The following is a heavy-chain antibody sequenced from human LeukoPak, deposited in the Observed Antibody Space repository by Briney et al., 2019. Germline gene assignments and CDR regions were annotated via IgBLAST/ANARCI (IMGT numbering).Heavy chain of an antibody. CDR3: AKDQTRPDYFDY. CDR2: ISGSGGST. CDR1: GFTFSSYA. J-gene: IGHJ4*02. Sequence: GGSLRLSCAASGFTFSSYAMSWVRQAPGKGLEWVSAISGSGGSTYYADSVKGRFTLSRDNSKNTLYLQMNSLRAEDTAVYYCAKDQTRPDYFDYWGQGTLVSVSS. V-gene: IGHV3-23*01.